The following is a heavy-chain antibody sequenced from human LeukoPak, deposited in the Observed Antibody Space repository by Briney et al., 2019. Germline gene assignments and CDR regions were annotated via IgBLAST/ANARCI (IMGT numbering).Heavy chain of an antibody. Sequence: PSETLSLTCTVSGYSISSGYYWGWIRQPPGKRLEWIGSIYHSGSTYYNPSLKGRVTISVDTSKNQFSLKLSSVTAADTAVYYYARELPSGYYGINYFDYWGQGTLVTVSS. CDR3: ARELPSGYYGINYFDY. D-gene: IGHD3-22*01. CDR2: IYHSGST. V-gene: IGHV4-38-2*02. CDR1: GYSISSGYY. J-gene: IGHJ4*02.